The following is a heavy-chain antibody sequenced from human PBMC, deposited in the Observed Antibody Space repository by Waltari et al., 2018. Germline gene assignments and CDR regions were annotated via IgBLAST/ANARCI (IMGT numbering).Heavy chain of an antibody. CDR2: MNPNSGNT. D-gene: IGHD2-2*01. Sequence: QVQLVQSGAEVKKPGASVKVSCKASGYTFTSYDTNWVRQATGQWLEWMGWMNPNSGNTGYAQKFQGRVTMTRNTSISTAYMELSSLRSEDTAVYYCARGATRSTSDYYYYYYMDVWGKGTTVTVSS. J-gene: IGHJ6*03. CDR1: GYTFTSYD. V-gene: IGHV1-8*01. CDR3: ARGATRSTSDYYYYYYMDV.